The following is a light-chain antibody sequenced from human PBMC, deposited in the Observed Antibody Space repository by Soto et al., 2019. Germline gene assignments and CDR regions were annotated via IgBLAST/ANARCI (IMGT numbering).Light chain of an antibody. CDR1: TNDIGSYNY. V-gene: IGLV2-14*01. Sequence: QSALTQPASVSGSPGQSITLSCAGTTNDIGSYNYVSWFQQHPGEAPKLIIFEVTHRPSGISTRFSGSKSGNTASLTISDLQAEDEADYHCCSYAGSYTWLFGGGTKVTVL. CDR3: CSYAGSYTWL. J-gene: IGLJ3*02. CDR2: EVT.